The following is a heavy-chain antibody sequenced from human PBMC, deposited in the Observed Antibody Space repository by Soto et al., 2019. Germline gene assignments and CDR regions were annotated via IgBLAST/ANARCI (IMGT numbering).Heavy chain of an antibody. CDR2: IKSKTDGGTT. CDR3: TSNLTYSGIIDY. CDR1: GFTFSNAW. J-gene: IGHJ4*02. V-gene: IGHV3-15*01. D-gene: IGHD5-12*01. Sequence: EVQLVESGGGLVKPGGSLRLSCAASGFTFSNAWMSWVRQAPGKGLEWVGRIKSKTDGGTTDYAAPVKGRFTISRDDSKNTLYLKMNSLKTEDTAVYYCTSNLTYSGIIDYWGQGTLVTVSS.